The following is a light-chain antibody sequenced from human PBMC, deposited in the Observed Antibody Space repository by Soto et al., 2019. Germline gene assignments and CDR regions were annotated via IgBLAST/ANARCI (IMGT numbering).Light chain of an antibody. Sequence: DIQMTQSPSSLSASVGDRVTITCRASQSISSYLNWYQQKPGKAPKLLIYAASSLQSVVPSRFSGSGSGTDFTLTIRSLQPQDLTTYYCQHSSSTPLTFGGGTKVEIK. J-gene: IGKJ4*01. CDR2: AAS. V-gene: IGKV1-39*01. CDR1: QSISSY. CDR3: QHSSSTPLT.